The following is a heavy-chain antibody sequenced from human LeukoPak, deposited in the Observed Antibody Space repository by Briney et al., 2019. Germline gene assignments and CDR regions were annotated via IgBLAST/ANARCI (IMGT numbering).Heavy chain of an antibody. CDR3: VRDLKGIHYGMDV. J-gene: IGHJ6*02. CDR2: IKQDGSEK. V-gene: IGHV3-7*03. CDR1: GFTFSSYW. Sequence: PGGSLRLSCAASGFTFSSYWMSWVRQAPGKGLEWVANIKQDGSEKYYVDSVKGRFTISRDNAKNSLYLQMNSLRAEDTAVYYCVRDLKGIHYGMDVWGQGTTVTVSS.